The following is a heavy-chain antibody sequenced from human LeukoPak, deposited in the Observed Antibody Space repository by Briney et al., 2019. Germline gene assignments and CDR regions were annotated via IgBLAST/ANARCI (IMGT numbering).Heavy chain of an antibody. CDR2: LWYDGTNT. J-gene: IGHJ4*02. CDR1: EFIFSNYG. V-gene: IGHV3-33*01. CDR3: ARACNNYDSSGFSAFDY. D-gene: IGHD3-22*01. Sequence: AGRSLRLFCAASEFIFSNYGIHWVRRAPGKGLQWVPSLWYDGTNTYHADSVKGRFTMSRDNSQSTLYLQMNSLRAEDTAVYYCARACNNYDSSGFSAFDYWGQGTLVTVSS.